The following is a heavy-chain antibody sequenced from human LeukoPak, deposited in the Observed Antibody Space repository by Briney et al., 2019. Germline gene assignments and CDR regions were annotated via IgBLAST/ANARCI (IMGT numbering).Heavy chain of an antibody. J-gene: IGHJ4*02. D-gene: IGHD6-19*01. CDR2: ISGSGGNT. Sequence: GGSLRLSCAASGFTFSTYAMSWVRQAPGKGLEWVSAISGSGGNTYYVDSVKGRFTISRDNAKNSLYLQMNSLRAEDTAVYYCASSQWLDYWGQGTLVTVSS. CDR3: ASSQWLDY. CDR1: GFTFSTYA. V-gene: IGHV3-23*01.